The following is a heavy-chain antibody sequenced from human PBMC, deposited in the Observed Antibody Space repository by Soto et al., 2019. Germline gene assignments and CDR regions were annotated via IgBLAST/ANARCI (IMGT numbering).Heavy chain of an antibody. CDR3: ARDAALLRLCITTSCYLAA. J-gene: IGHJ5*02. D-gene: IGHD6-19*01. Sequence: QAQMVQSGAEVKKPGASVNVSCRTSGYTFTTYGVSWVREAPGQGLEWMGWISGYNGDITYAERLQGRLTMTTDTSTSTAYMELRNLRPEDTAVYFCARDAALLRLCITTSCYLAAWGQGTLVTVSS. CDR2: ISGYNGDI. CDR1: GYTFTTYG. V-gene: IGHV1-18*01.